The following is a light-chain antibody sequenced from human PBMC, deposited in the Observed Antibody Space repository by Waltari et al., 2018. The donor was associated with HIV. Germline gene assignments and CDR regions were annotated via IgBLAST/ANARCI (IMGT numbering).Light chain of an antibody. CDR2: DKN. CDR1: SSNIGNNY. Sequence: QSVLTQPPSVSAAPGQKVTISCSGSSSNIGNNYVSWYQQLPGTAPQLLIYDKNKRPSGIPDRFSGSKSGTSATLGITGLQTGDEADYYCGTWDSSLSAGEVFGGGTKLTVL. V-gene: IGLV1-51*01. CDR3: GTWDSSLSAGEV. J-gene: IGLJ2*01.